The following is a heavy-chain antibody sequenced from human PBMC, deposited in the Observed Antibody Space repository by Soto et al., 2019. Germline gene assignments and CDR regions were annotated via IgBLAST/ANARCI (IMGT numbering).Heavy chain of an antibody. D-gene: IGHD6-13*01. J-gene: IGHJ5*02. CDR2: INAGNGNT. CDR3: ARDGIAAAGTSWFDP. CDR1: GYTFTSHA. V-gene: IGHV1-3*05. Sequence: QVQLVQSGAEEKKPGASVKVSCKASGYTFTSHAMHWVRQAPGQRLEWMGWINAGNGNTKYSQKFQGRVTITPDTSASKAYMELSSLRSEDTAVYYCARDGIAAAGTSWFDPWGQGTLVTVSS.